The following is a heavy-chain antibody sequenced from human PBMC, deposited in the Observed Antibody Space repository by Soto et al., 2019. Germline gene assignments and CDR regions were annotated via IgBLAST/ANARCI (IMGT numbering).Heavy chain of an antibody. Sequence: GGSLRLSCAASGFTFSSYTIHWVRQAPGKGLEWVSPISTSSTYRYIADSVTGRFTISRDNAQNSLYLQMTSLRAEDTAVYYCARDGSGAAANPYFDYWGQGTLVTVSS. CDR1: GFTFSSYT. J-gene: IGHJ4*02. D-gene: IGHD2-2*01. CDR2: ISTSSTYR. V-gene: IGHV3-21*04. CDR3: ARDGSGAAANPYFDY.